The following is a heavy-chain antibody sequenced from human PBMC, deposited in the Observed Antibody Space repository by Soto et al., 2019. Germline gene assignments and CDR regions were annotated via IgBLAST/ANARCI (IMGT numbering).Heavy chain of an antibody. CDR3: AKDTAMVTEYFDY. V-gene: IGHV3-23*01. D-gene: IGHD5-18*01. J-gene: IGHJ4*02. Sequence: GGSLRLSCAASGFTFSSYWMHWVRQAPGKGLEWVSAISGSGGSTYYADSVKGRFTISRDNSKNTLYLQMNSLRAEDTAVYHCAKDTAMVTEYFDYWGQGTLVTVSS. CDR2: ISGSGGST. CDR1: GFTFSSYW.